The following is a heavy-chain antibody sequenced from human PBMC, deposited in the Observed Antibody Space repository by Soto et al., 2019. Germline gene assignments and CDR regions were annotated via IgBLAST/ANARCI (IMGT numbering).Heavy chain of an antibody. Sequence: SETLSLTCTVSGGSISSGDYYWNWIRQPPGKGLEWIGYIYYSGSTHYNPSLESRVTISVDTSKTQFSLTLRYMTAADTAVYYCASRGGYYPYDAFDIWGQGTMVTVSS. CDR2: IYYSGST. CDR1: GGSISSGDYY. D-gene: IGHD3-22*01. CDR3: ASRGGYYPYDAFDI. J-gene: IGHJ3*02. V-gene: IGHV4-30-4*01.